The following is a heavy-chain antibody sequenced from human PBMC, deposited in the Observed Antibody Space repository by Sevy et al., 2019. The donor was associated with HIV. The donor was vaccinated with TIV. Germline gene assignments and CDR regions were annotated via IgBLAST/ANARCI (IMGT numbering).Heavy chain of an antibody. J-gene: IGHJ6*02. D-gene: IGHD5-12*01. CDR1: GFTFSSYS. V-gene: IGHV3-48*01. CDR3: AREGGYSDQGMDV. CDR2: ISGSSTTL. Sequence: GGSLRLSCAASGFTFSSYSMNWVRQAPGKGLEWASYISGSSTTLYYADSVKGRFTISRDNAKNSLYLQMNSLRAEDTAVYYCAREGGYSDQGMDVWGQGTTVIVSS.